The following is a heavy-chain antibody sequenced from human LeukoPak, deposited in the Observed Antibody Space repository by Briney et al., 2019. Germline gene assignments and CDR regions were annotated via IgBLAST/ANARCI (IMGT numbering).Heavy chain of an antibody. J-gene: IGHJ4*02. V-gene: IGHV3-30*03. CDR3: VTDIVVVIAATAPFDC. CDR2: TSSDGSSK. Sequence: GRSLRLSCAASGFTFSNYGMHWVRQAPGKGLEWVAVTSSDGSSKYYADSVKGRFTISRDKSKNTLYLQMDSLRAEDTAVYYCVTDIVVVIAATAPFDCWGQGTLVTVSS. CDR1: GFTFSNYG. D-gene: IGHD2-15*01.